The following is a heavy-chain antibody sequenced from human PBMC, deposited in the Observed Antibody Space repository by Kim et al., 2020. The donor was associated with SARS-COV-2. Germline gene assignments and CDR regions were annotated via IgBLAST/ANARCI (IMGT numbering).Heavy chain of an antibody. CDR1: GFALSNYW. CDR2: LRYEGGGR. D-gene: IGHD5-12*01. V-gene: IGHV3-7*01. Sequence: GGSLRLSCEASGFALSNYWMSWVRQAPGKGLEWVASLRYEGGGRFYADSVRGRFTISRDTAQNSLFLHMDNLGADDSAVYYCARSISDIESHHIGVYF. CDR3: ARSISDIESHHIGVYF. J-gene: IGHJ1*01.